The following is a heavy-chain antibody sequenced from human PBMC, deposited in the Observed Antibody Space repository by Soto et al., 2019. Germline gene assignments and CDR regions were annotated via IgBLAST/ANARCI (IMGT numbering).Heavy chain of an antibody. CDR3: ARERGEAAVVAAIVFDYGMDV. CDR1: GFTFSSYA. V-gene: IGHV3-30-3*01. J-gene: IGHJ6*02. D-gene: IGHD2-15*01. Sequence: GGSLRLSCAASGFTFSSYAMHWVRQAPGKGLEWVAVISYDGSNKYYADSVKGRFTISRDNSKNTLYLQMNSLRAEDTAVYYCARERGEAAVVAAIVFDYGMDVWGQGTTVTVSS. CDR2: ISYDGSNK.